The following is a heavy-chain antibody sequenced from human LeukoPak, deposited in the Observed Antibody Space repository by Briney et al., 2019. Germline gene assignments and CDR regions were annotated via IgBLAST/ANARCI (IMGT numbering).Heavy chain of an antibody. V-gene: IGHV3-21*01. CDR2: ISSSSSYI. Sequence: GGSLRLSCAASGFTFSSYSMNWVRQAPGKGLEWVSSISSSSSYIYYADSVKGRFTISRDNAKNSLYLQMNSLRAEDTAVYYCARGAGTDLIAARPRYYMDVWGKGTTVTVSS. D-gene: IGHD6-6*01. CDR3: ARGAGTDLIAARPRYYMDV. J-gene: IGHJ6*03. CDR1: GFTFSSYS.